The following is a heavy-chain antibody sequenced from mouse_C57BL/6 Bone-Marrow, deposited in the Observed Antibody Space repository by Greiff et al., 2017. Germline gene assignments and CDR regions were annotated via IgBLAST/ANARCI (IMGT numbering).Heavy chain of an antibody. V-gene: IGHV1-76*01. CDR2: IYPGSGNT. J-gene: IGHJ2*01. D-gene: IGHD1-1*01. Sequence: VQLQQSGAELVRPGASVKLSCKASGYTFTDYYINWVKQRPGQGLEWIARIYPGSGNTYYNEKFKGKATLTAEKSSSTAYMQLSSLTSEDSAVYFCARGDYGSSYWGQGTTLTVSS. CDR3: ARGDYGSSY. CDR1: GYTFTDYY.